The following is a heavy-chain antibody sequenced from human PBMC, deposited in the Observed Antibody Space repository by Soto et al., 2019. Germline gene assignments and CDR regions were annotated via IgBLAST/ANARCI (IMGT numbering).Heavy chain of an antibody. CDR1: GFTFSSYS. CDR2: ISSSSSYI. J-gene: IGHJ4*02. Sequence: PGGSLRLSCAASGFTFSSYSMNWVRQAPGKGLEWVSSISSSSSYIYYADSVKGRFTISRDNAKNSLYLQMNSLRAEDTAVYYCAGDKSDGSGWYLQIDYWGQGTLVTVSS. D-gene: IGHD6-19*01. V-gene: IGHV3-21*01. CDR3: AGDKSDGSGWYLQIDY.